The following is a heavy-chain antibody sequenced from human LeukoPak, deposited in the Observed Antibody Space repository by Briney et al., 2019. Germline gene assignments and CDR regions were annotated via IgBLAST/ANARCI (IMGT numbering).Heavy chain of an antibody. CDR3: AKDYHLAGYYGPFHY. CDR1: GFTFSDYG. V-gene: IGHV3-30*18. Sequence: GGSLRLSCAASGFTFSDYGIHWVRQAPGKGLEWAAVISKDGNNKDYADSLKGRFTISRDNSNGTVYLQMNSLGADDTAVYYCAKDYHLAGYYGPFHYWGQGTLATVSS. CDR2: ISKDGNNK. D-gene: IGHD3-9*01. J-gene: IGHJ4*02.